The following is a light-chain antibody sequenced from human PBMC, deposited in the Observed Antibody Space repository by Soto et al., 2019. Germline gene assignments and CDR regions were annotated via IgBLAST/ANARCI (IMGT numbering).Light chain of an antibody. J-gene: IGKJ1*01. CDR2: LGS. CDR3: MQALQTSWS. Sequence: EIVMTQSPLSLPVTPGEPASISCRSSQSLLHSNGYNYLDWYLQKPGQSPQLLIYLGSNRASGVPDRFSGRGSGTTFTLQISRVEAEDAGVYYCMQALQTSWSFGQGTKVEIK. CDR1: QSLLHSNGYNY. V-gene: IGKV2-28*01.